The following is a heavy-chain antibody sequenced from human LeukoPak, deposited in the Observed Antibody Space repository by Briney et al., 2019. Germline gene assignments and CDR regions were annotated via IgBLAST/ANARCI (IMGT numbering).Heavy chain of an antibody. CDR3: AADGGLWVSAHWGDS. CDR1: GFSFSDYV. CDR2: ISANGGAT. J-gene: IGHJ4*02. V-gene: IGHV3-23*01. D-gene: IGHD7-27*01. Sequence: PGGSLRLSCEASGFSFSDYVMTWVRQAPGKGLEWVSSISANGGATYYADSVKGRFTISRDNSKNTLFLQMNSLRAEDSAVYYCAADGGLWVSAHWGDSWGRGTLVTVSS.